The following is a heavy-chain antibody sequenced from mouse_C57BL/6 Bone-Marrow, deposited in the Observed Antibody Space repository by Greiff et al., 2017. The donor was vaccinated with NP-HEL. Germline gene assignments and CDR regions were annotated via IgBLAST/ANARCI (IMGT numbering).Heavy chain of an antibody. CDR2: SRNKANDYTT. CDR3: ARDALYYYGSSFWYFDV. V-gene: IGHV7-1*01. Sequence: EVKLVESGGGLVQSGRSLRLSCATSGFTFSDFYMEWVRQAPGKGLAWIAASRNKANDYTTEYSASVKGRFIVSRDTSQSILYLQMYAQRAEDTDIYYCARDALYYYGSSFWYFDVWGTGTTVTVSS. CDR1: GFTFSDFY. D-gene: IGHD1-1*01. J-gene: IGHJ1*03.